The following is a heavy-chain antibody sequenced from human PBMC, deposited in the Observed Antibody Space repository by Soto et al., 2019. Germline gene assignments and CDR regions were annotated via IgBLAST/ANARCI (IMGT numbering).Heavy chain of an antibody. V-gene: IGHV3-21*01. CDR1: GFTFSVYS. CDR2: FTDITDI. J-gene: IGHJ5*02. Sequence: GGSLRPPFAASGFTFSVYSIAWVRKAPGKGLEWVSSFTDITDIRYADSVKGRFTVSRHNANNSVHLHMNSLRAEDTAVYYCARLVTITITWYWFDTWGQGPLVTVS. D-gene: IGHD3-9*01. CDR3: ARLVTITITWYWFDT.